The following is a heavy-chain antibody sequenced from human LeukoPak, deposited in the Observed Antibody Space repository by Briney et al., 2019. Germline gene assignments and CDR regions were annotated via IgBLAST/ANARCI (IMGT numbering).Heavy chain of an antibody. Sequence: GRSLRLSVEALGLTFRSYAFPWVARPPAKGLRGLAVISYDGSNKYYADSVKGRFTISRDNSKNTLYLQMNSLRAEDTAVYYCAKGYCSSTSCYPLDIWGQGTMVTVSS. CDR2: ISYDGSNK. D-gene: IGHD2-2*01. J-gene: IGHJ3*02. V-gene: IGHV3-30*16. CDR3: AKGYCSSTSCYPLDI. CDR1: GLTFRSYA.